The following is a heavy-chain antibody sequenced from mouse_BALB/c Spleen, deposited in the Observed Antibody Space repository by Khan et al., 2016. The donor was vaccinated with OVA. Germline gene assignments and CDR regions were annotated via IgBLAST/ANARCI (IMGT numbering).Heavy chain of an antibody. CDR3: AKQIWSPYYGMDY. CDR2: IWGGGST. J-gene: IGHJ4*01. V-gene: IGHV2-6-5*01. CDR1: GLSLTDHG. D-gene: IGHD1-1*02. Sequence: QVQLKESGPGLVAPSQSLSITCTVSGLSLTDHGVSWIRQPPGKGLEWLGVIWGGGSTYYNSVLKSRLNISKDNSKTQVFLKMNSLQTDDTAMYYCAKQIWSPYYGMDYWGQGTSVTVSS.